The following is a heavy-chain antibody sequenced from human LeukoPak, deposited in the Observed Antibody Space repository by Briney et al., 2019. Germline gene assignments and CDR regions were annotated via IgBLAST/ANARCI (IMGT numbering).Heavy chain of an antibody. CDR3: ARGPAWLLPDYYGMDV. Sequence: GESLKISYKGSGYSFTSYWIGWVRQMPGKGLEWMGIIYPGESYTRYSPSFQGQVTISADKPISTAYLQWSSLKASDTAMYYCARGPAWLLPDYYGMDVWGQGTTVTVSS. V-gene: IGHV5-51*01. CDR2: IYPGESYT. J-gene: IGHJ6*02. D-gene: IGHD3-22*01. CDR1: GYSFTSYW.